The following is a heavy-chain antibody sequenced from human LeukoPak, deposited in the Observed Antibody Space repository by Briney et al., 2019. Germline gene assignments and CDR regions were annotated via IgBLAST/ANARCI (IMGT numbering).Heavy chain of an antibody. CDR3: AKELYRGQQQLGD. J-gene: IGHJ4*02. V-gene: IGHV3-43*01. CDR1: GFTFDDYS. D-gene: IGHD6-13*01. CDR2: INWDGTLT. Sequence: SGGSLRLSCAASGFTFDDYSMHWVRQAPGKGLEWASLINWDGTLTYYADSVKGRFTISRDNSKNSLFLQMNSLRIEDTALYYCAKELYRGQQQLGDWGQGTLVTVSS.